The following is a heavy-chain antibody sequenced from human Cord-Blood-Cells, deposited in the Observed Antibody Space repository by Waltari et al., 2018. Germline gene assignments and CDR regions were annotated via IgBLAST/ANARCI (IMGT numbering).Heavy chain of an antibody. J-gene: IGHJ3*02. Sequence: QLQLQESGPGLVKPSETLSLTCTVSGGSISSSSYYWGWIRQPPGKGLEWIGNIYYSGSTYYNPSLKSRVTISVDTSKNQFSLKLSSVTAADTAVYYCARRYYDFWSGYYTGDAFDIWGQGTMVTVSS. CDR2: IYYSGST. V-gene: IGHV4-39*01. CDR1: GGSISSSSYY. D-gene: IGHD3-3*01. CDR3: ARRYYDFWSGYYTGDAFDI.